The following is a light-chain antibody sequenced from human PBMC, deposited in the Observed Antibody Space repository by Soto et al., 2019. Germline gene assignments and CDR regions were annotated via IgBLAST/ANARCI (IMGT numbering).Light chain of an antibody. V-gene: IGKV1-5*01. CDR3: QQYETFSGT. CDR2: DAS. J-gene: IGKJ1*01. Sequence: DIQMTQSPSTLSASVGDTVTVTCRASQSVSGWLAWYQQKPGEAPKLLIYDASALPRGVSSSFSGSGSGTKFALTFACLQPDDFATYYCQQYETFSGTFGPGTKVEI. CDR1: QSVSGW.